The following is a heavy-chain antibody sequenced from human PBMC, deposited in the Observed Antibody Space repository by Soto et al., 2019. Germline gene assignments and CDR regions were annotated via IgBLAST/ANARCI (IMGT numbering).Heavy chain of an antibody. CDR3: AKDKGGTPYYFDS. V-gene: IGHV3-9*01. CDR1: GLTFVTLP. Sequence: EVQLVRPGGALLRPARPLRLPWEFLGLTFVTLPSNWAGKVQGKALEGVSGINWNSDTVAYAASVKGRFTISRDNAKSSLYLQMDSLRIDDTAFYYCAKDKGGTPYYFDSWGQGILVTVSS. J-gene: IGHJ4*02. D-gene: IGHD6-25*01. CDR2: INWNSDTV.